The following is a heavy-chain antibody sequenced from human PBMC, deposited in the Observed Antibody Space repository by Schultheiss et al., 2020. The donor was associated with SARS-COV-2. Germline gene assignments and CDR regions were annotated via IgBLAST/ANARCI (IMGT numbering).Heavy chain of an antibody. CDR2: IKQDGSEK. CDR3: ARAKRTRIAAAGTDMVY. J-gene: IGHJ4*02. CDR1: GFTFGDYA. D-gene: IGHD6-13*01. V-gene: IGHV3-7*03. Sequence: GGSLRLSCTASGFTFGDYAMSWVRQAPGKGLEWVANIKQDGSEKYYVDSVKGRFTISRDNAKNSLYLQMNSLRAEDTAVYYCARAKRTRIAAAGTDMVYWGQGTLVTVSS.